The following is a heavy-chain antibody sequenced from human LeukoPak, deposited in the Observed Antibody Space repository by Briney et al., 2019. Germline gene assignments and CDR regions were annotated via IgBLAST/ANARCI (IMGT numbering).Heavy chain of an antibody. J-gene: IGHJ4*02. CDR1: GGTFSSYA. CDR2: IIPIFGTA. Sequence: ASVKVSCKASGGTFSSYAIIWVRQAPGQGLEWRGGIIPIFGTANYAQKFQGRVTITADESTSTAYMELSSLRSEDTAVYYCAGYCSSTSCYASLYWGQGTLVTVSS. CDR3: AGYCSSTSCYASLY. V-gene: IGHV1-69*13. D-gene: IGHD2-2*01.